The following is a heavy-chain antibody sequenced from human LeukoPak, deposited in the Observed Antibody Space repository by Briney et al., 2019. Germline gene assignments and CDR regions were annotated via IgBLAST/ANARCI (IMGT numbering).Heavy chain of an antibody. CDR2: IYGGGGT. J-gene: IGHJ4*02. D-gene: IGHD3-22*01. Sequence: PGGSLRLSCAASGFTVSSTYMTWVRQAPGKGLEWVSVIYGGGGTYYGDSVKGRFTISRDNSKSTLDLQMNSLRAEDTAVYYCARESYGYYDSSGYYFDYWGQGTLVTVSS. CDR1: GFTVSSTY. CDR3: ARESYGYYDSSGYYFDY. V-gene: IGHV3-53*01.